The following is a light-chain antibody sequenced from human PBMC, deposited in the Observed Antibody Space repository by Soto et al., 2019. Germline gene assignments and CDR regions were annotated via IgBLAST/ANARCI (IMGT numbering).Light chain of an antibody. CDR3: LQDYNYPRT. Sequence: AIQMTQSPSSLSAAVGDRVTITCRASQDIRNELGWYQQKPGKAPNLLIYAASSLHTGVPSRFSGSGSRSYFTLTISGLQPDDFATYYCLQDYNYPRTFGRGTKVEVK. CDR2: AAS. CDR1: QDIRNE. J-gene: IGKJ1*01. V-gene: IGKV1-6*02.